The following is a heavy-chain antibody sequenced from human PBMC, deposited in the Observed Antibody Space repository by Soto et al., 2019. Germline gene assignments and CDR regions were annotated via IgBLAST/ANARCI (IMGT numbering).Heavy chain of an antibody. CDR3: ARYPQGYGYSNYYYGMDV. CDR1: GYTFTSYG. Sequence: QVQLVQSGAEVKKPGASVKVSCKASGYTFTSYGISWVRQAPGQGLEWMGWISAYNGNTNYAQKLQGRVTMTTDTATSTAYMELRSLRSDDTAVYYCARYPQGYGYSNYYYGMDVWGQGTTVTVSS. D-gene: IGHD4-4*01. CDR2: ISAYNGNT. J-gene: IGHJ6*02. V-gene: IGHV1-18*04.